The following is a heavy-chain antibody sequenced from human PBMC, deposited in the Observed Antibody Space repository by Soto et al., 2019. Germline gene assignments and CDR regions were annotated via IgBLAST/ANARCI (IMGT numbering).Heavy chain of an antibody. Sequence: GGSLRLSCAASGFTFSSYGMHWVRQAPGKGLEWVAVIWYDGSNKYYADSVKGRFTISRDNSKNTLYLQMNSLRAEDTAVYYCARVQSLYDSRFDAFDIWGQGTMVTVSS. CDR2: IWYDGSNK. CDR3: ARVQSLYDSRFDAFDI. CDR1: GFTFSSYG. V-gene: IGHV3-33*01. D-gene: IGHD3-22*01. J-gene: IGHJ3*02.